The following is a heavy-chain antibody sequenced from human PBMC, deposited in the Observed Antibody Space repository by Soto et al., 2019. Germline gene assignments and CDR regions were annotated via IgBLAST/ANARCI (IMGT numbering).Heavy chain of an antibody. D-gene: IGHD4-17*01. CDR2: ISGSGGST. CDR1: GLTFSSYA. Sequence: GGSLRLSCAASGLTFSSYAMSWVRQAPGKGLEWVSAISGSGGSTYYADSVKGRFTISRDNSKNTLYLQMNSLRAEDTAVYYCAKEFRGGYGGNRYFDYWGQGTLVTVSS. J-gene: IGHJ4*02. CDR3: AKEFRGGYGGNRYFDY. V-gene: IGHV3-23*01.